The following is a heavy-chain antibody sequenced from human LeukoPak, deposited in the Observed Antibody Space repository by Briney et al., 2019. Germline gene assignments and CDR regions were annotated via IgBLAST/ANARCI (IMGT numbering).Heavy chain of an antibody. V-gene: IGHV3-21*01. D-gene: IGHD1-26*01. CDR3: ARANSGSYLFDY. CDR1: GFTVSSNY. J-gene: IGHJ4*02. Sequence: GGSLRLSCAASGFTVSSNYMSWVRQAPGKGLEWVSSISSSSSYIYYADSVKGRFTISRDNAKNSLYLQMNSLGAEDTAVYYCARANSGSYLFDYWGQGTLVTVSS. CDR2: ISSSSSYI.